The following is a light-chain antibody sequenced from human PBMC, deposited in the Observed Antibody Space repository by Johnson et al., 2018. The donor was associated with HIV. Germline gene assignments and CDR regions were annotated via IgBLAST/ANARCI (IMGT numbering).Light chain of an antibody. V-gene: IGLV1-51*02. CDR2: ENN. Sequence: QSVLTQPPSVSAAPGQKVTISCSGSSSNIGNNYVSWYQQLPGTAPKLLIYENNKRPSGIPDRFSGSKSGTSATLGITGLQTGDAADYYCGTWDNSLNVYVFGTGTKVTVL. CDR3: GTWDNSLNVYV. CDR1: SSNIGNNY. J-gene: IGLJ1*01.